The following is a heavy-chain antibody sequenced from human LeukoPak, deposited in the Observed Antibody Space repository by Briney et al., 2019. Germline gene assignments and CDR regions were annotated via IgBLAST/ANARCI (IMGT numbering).Heavy chain of an antibody. Sequence: HPGGSLRLSGAASGFTFSSYGMSWVRQAPGKGLEWVANIKQDGSEKYYVDSVKGRFTISRDNAENSLYLQMNSLRAEDTAVYYCARAPTYGDYVGYWGQGTLVTVSS. V-gene: IGHV3-7*03. CDR2: IKQDGSEK. D-gene: IGHD4-17*01. CDR1: GFTFSSYG. CDR3: ARAPTYGDYVGY. J-gene: IGHJ4*02.